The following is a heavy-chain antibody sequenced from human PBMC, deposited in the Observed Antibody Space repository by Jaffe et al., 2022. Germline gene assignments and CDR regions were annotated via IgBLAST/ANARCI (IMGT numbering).Heavy chain of an antibody. CDR3: AKGLGYSIGWLVPTFDN. D-gene: IGHD6-19*01. J-gene: IGHJ4*02. CDR2: ISASGGST. CDR1: GFSFSNYA. V-gene: IGHV3-23*01. Sequence: EVQLLESGGGSVQPGGSLRLSCAASGFSFSNYAMSWVRQAPGKGLEWVSVISASGGSTFYADSVRGRFTFSRDNSKNTLYLQMDSLRVDDAAVYYCAKGLGYSIGWLVPTFDNWGQGTLVTVSS.